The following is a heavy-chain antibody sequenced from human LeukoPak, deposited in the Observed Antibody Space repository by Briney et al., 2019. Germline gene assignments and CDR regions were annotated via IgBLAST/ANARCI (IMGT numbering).Heavy chain of an antibody. CDR1: GDSISDYY. V-gene: IGHV4-59*08. D-gene: IGHD3-22*01. CDR2: IYYSGNT. J-gene: IGHJ4*02. CDR3: ARHKDSSTYYARAFDY. Sequence: SETLSLTCTVSGDSISDYYWSWIRQPPGTGLEWIGYIYYSGNTDYNPSLKSRVIISVDVSKNQFSLKLTSVTAADTAIYYCARHKDSSTYYARAFDYWGQGTLVTVSS.